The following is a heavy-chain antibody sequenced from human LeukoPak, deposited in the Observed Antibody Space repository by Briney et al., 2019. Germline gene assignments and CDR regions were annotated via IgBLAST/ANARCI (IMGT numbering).Heavy chain of an antibody. V-gene: IGHV3-48*03. CDR1: GFTFSSYA. CDR2: ISSSGSTI. Sequence: GGSLRLSCAASGFTFSSYALNWVRQAPGKGLEWVSYISSSGSTIYYADSVKGRFTISRDNAKNSLYLQMNSLRAEDTAVYYCAELGITMVGGVWGKGTTVTISS. D-gene: IGHD3-10*02. J-gene: IGHJ6*04. CDR3: AELGITMVGGV.